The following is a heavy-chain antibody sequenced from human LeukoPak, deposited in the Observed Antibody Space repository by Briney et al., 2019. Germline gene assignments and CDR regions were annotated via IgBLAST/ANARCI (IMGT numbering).Heavy chain of an antibody. Sequence: ASVKVSCKASGYTFTSYDINWVRQASGQGLEWMGWMNPNSGNTGYAQKFQGRVTMTRNTSISTAYMELSSLRSEDTAVYYCARVGRDSSSWYTLYYYYYMDVWGKGTTVTVSS. CDR2: MNPNSGNT. J-gene: IGHJ6*03. D-gene: IGHD6-13*01. V-gene: IGHV1-8*01. CDR1: GYTFTSYD. CDR3: ARVGRDSSSWYTLYYYYYMDV.